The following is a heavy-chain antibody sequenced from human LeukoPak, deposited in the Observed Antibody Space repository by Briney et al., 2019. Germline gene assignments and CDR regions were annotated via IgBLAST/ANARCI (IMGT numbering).Heavy chain of an antibody. CDR2: IIPIFGTA. Sequence: ASVKVSCKASGGTFSSYAISWVRQAPGQGLGWMGGIIPIFGTANYAQKFQGRVTITADESTSTAYMELSSLRSEDTAVYYCARELQRFLEWQRANWFDPWGQGTLVTVSS. D-gene: IGHD3-3*01. CDR3: ARELQRFLEWQRANWFDP. V-gene: IGHV1-69*13. J-gene: IGHJ5*02. CDR1: GGTFSSYA.